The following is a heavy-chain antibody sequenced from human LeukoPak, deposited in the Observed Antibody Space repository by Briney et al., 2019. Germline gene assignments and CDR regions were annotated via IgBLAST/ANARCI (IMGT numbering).Heavy chain of an antibody. D-gene: IGHD3-10*01. J-gene: IGHJ4*02. Sequence: GGSLRLSCAASGFTVTANYIHWVRQAPGKGLEWVSVIRTAGDTHSADSVMGRLTISRDNSKNTVYYQMNTLRVEDTALYYCARGDGFMIRDWGQGTLVTVSS. CDR2: IRTAGDT. CDR3: ARGDGFMIRD. CDR1: GFTVTANY. V-gene: IGHV3-66*01.